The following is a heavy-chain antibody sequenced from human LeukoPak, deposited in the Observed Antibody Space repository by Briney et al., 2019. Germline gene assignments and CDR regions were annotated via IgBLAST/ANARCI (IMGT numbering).Heavy chain of an antibody. Sequence: PGGSLRLSCAASGFTLKTYWVHWVRQAPGKGLSWVSLINSDGSSTSYADFVKGRFTISRDNAKNTVYLQMNSLRAEDTAVYYCVRVAWNHDFLNGYPDYWSQGTLVTVSS. V-gene: IGHV3-74*01. CDR1: GFTLKTYW. CDR2: INSDGSST. D-gene: IGHD3-3*01. J-gene: IGHJ4*02. CDR3: VRVAWNHDFLNGYPDY.